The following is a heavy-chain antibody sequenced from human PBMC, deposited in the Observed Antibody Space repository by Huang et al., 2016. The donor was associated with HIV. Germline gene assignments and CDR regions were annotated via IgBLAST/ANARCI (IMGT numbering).Heavy chain of an antibody. CDR2: IYPGDSDV. V-gene: IGHV5-51*01. D-gene: IGHD2-8*02. J-gene: IGHJ4*02. Sequence: DVQLVQSGAEVKKPGESLKISCKGSGYNFNTYWIAWVRQMPGRGLEWRGMIYPGDSDVRYNPSFQGKVTLSGDKSISTAFLQWSSLKASDTAMYYCARHERYCTGDTCSLLYWGQGTPVTVSS. CDR3: ARHERYCTGDTCSLLY. CDR1: GYNFNTYW.